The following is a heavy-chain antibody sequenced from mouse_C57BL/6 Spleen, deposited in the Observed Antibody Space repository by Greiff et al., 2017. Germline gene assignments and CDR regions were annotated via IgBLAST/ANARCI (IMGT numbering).Heavy chain of an antibody. CDR3: ARGKGYYGNYYDY. D-gene: IGHD2-1*01. J-gene: IGHJ2*01. V-gene: IGHV1-54*01. CDR2: INPGSGGT. CDR1: GYAFTNYL. Sequence: VKLMESGAELVRPGTSVKVSCKASGYAFTNYLIEWVKQRPGQGLEWIGVINPGSGGTNYNEKFKGKATLTADKSSSTAYMQLSSLTSEDSAVYFCARGKGYYGNYYDYWGQGTTLTVSS.